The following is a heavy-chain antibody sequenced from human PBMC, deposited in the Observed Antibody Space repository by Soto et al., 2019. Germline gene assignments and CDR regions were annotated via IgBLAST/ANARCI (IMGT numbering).Heavy chain of an antibody. Sequence: SATLSLTCAVSGDSISSGYYWSWIRQPPGKGLEWIGEINHSGSTNYNPSLKSRVTISVDTSKNQFSLKLSSVTAADTAVYYCARGLEFGGSTGYWGQGTLVTVSS. D-gene: IGHD3-16*01. V-gene: IGHV4-34*01. J-gene: IGHJ4*02. CDR2: INHSGST. CDR3: ARGLEFGGSTGY. CDR1: GDSISSGYY.